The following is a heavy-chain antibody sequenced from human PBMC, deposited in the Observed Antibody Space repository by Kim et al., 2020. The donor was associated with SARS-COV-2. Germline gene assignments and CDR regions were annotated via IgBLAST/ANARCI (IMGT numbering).Heavy chain of an antibody. CDR2: INHSGRT. D-gene: IGHD6-19*01. J-gene: IGHJ4*02. CDR3: ARLEWDSSGWFYFDY. Sequence: SETLSLTCAVYGGSLSGYSWSWIRQSPGKGLEWIGEINHSGRTNYNPSLKSRVTMSVDTSKSQFSLKLTSVTAADTAMYYCARLEWDSSGWFYFDYWGQGTLVTVSS. CDR1: GGSLSGYS. V-gene: IGHV4-34*01.